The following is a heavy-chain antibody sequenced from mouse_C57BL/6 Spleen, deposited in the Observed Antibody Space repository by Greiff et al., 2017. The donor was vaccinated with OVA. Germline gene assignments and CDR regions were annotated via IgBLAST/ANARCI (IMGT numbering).Heavy chain of an antibody. V-gene: IGHV1-26*01. J-gene: IGHJ4*01. CDR1: GYTFTDYY. Sequence: VQLKQSGPELVKPGASVKISCKASGYTFTDYYMNWVKQSHGKSLEWIGDINPNNGGTSYNQKFKGKATLTVDKSSSTAYMELRSLTSEDSAVYYCEVYYYGSSYWVDYWGQGTSVTVSS. D-gene: IGHD1-1*01. CDR3: EVYYYGSSYWVDY. CDR2: INPNNGGT.